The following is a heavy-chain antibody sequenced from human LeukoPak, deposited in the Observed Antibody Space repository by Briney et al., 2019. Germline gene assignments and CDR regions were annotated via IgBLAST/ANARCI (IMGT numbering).Heavy chain of an antibody. Sequence: PGGSLRLSCAASGFTFTSYAMHWVRQAPGKGLEWVAVISYDGSNKYYADSVKGRFTISRDNSKNTLYLQMNSLRAEDTAVYYCARDCQITMVRVLFYYWDRGTLVTVSS. J-gene: IGHJ4*02. V-gene: IGHV3-30-3*01. CDR1: GFTFTSYA. CDR2: ISYDGSNK. D-gene: IGHD3-10*01. CDR3: ARDCQITMVRVLFYY.